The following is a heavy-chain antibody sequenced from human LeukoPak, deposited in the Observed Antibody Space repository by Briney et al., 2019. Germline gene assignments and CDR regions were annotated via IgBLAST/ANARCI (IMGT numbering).Heavy chain of an antibody. CDR3: ATLGYSYGTDY. J-gene: IGHJ4*02. CDR1: DDSISSSTYY. V-gene: IGHV4-39*07. CDR2: IYTSGST. D-gene: IGHD5-18*01. Sequence: SDTLSLTCIISDDSISSSTYYWGWIRQPPGKGLEWIGRIYTSGSTNYNPSLKSRVTISVDTSKNQFSLKLSSVTAADTAVYYCATLGYSYGTDYWGQGTLVTVSS.